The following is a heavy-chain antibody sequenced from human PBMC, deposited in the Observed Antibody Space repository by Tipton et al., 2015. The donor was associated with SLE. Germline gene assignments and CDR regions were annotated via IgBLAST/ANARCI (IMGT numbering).Heavy chain of an antibody. Sequence: TLSLTCTVSGGSISTSNNYWDWIRQPPGKGLEWIGTIYYSGRTDYNPSLKSRVTVSVDTSMNQFSLRLTSVTAADTAVYYCARRRFQSAPDYWGQGTLVSVSS. V-gene: IGHV4-39*07. CDR1: GGSISTSNNY. CDR2: IYYSGRT. D-gene: IGHD2-21*01. CDR3: ARRRFQSAPDY. J-gene: IGHJ4*02.